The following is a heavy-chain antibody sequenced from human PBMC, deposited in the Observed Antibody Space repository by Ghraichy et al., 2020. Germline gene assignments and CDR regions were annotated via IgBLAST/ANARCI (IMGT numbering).Heavy chain of an antibody. D-gene: IGHD6-13*01. CDR2: INRSGRT. Sequence: SQTLSLTCGVYGGSLSSDYWSWIRQPPGKGLECIGEINRSGRTNYNPSLKSRSNILVDTSKNQFSLRLSSVTAADTAVYYCARRAVGGPFVYYMDVWGKGTTVTVSS. V-gene: IGHV4-34*01. CDR1: GGSLSSDY. CDR3: ARRAVGGPFVYYMDV. J-gene: IGHJ6*03.